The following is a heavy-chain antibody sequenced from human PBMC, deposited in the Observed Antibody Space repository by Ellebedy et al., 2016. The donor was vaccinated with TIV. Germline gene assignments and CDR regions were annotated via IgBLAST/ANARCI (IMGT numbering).Heavy chain of an antibody. Sequence: GESLKISCAASGFTFSSSWVHWVRQVPGKGLVWVARIHGDGSNIGYADSVKGRFTISRDNAKSTLYLQMNSLRPEETAVYYCARGRERLGYYGMDVWGQGTTVTVSS. D-gene: IGHD6-25*01. CDR1: GFTFSSSW. V-gene: IGHV3-74*01. CDR2: IHGDGSNI. CDR3: ARGRERLGYYGMDV. J-gene: IGHJ6*02.